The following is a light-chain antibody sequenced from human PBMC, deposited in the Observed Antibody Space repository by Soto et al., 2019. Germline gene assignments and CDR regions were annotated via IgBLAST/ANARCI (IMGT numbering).Light chain of an antibody. J-gene: IGLJ3*02. V-gene: IGLV1-44*01. Sequence: HSVLTQPPSASGTPGQRVTISGSGSSSNIESKTVNWYQHLPGTTPKLLIYSNNQQPSGVTDRFSGSKSDTSASLANSGLQSEDEADYYCATWDDSLNGPVFGGGTKVTVL. CDR2: SNN. CDR1: SSNIESKT. CDR3: ATWDDSLNGPV.